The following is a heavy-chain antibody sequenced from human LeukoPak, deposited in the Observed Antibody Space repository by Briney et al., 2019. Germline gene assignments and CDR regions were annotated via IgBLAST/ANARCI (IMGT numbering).Heavy chain of an antibody. V-gene: IGHV3-49*04. CDR1: GFTFSSYS. D-gene: IGHD3-10*01. J-gene: IGHJ3*02. CDR3: TRVMGLYGSGSYDAFDI. CDR2: IRSKAYAGTT. Sequence: GGSLRLSCAASGFTFSSYSMNWVRQAPGKGLEWVGFIRSKAYAGTTEYAASVKGRFTISRDDSKSIAYLQMNSLKTEDTAVYYCTRVMGLYGSGSYDAFDIWGQGTMVTVSS.